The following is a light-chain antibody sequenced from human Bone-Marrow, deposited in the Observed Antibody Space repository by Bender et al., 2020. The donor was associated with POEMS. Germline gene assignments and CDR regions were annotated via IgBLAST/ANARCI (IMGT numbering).Light chain of an antibody. Sequence: SYVLTQSPSVSVAPGKTARITCGANNIGGKSVHWYQQKPGQAPLLVILYDSDRPAGISERFSGSNSGNTATLTISRVEAGDEADYYCQVWDSSTDHSYVFGTGTKVTVL. CDR3: QVWDSSTDHSYV. J-gene: IGLJ1*01. V-gene: IGLV3-21*04. CDR2: YDS. CDR1: NIGGKS.